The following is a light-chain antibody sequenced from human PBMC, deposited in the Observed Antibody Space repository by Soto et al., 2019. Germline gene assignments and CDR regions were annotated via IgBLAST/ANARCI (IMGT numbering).Light chain of an antibody. V-gene: IGKV3-20*01. CDR2: DAS. Sequence: IVLTQSPATLSLSPGERAALSCRASESVSNYLAWYQQKPGQAPRLIIYDASNRATGIPDRFSGSGSGTDFTLTISRLEPEDFAVYYCQQYGSSGTFGQGTKVDIK. CDR3: QQYGSSGT. J-gene: IGKJ1*01. CDR1: ESVSNY.